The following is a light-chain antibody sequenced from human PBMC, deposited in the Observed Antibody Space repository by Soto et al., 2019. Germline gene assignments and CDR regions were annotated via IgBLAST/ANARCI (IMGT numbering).Light chain of an antibody. V-gene: IGKV1-5*01. CDR3: HQYNSYPYT. CDR2: DAS. J-gene: IGKJ5*01. CDR1: QSISSW. Sequence: DIQMTQSPSTLSASVGDRVTITCRASQSISSWLAWYQQKPGKAPKLLIYDASSLESGVPSRFSGSGSGTEFTLTISSLQPDDFATYYCHQYNSYPYTFGQGTRREI.